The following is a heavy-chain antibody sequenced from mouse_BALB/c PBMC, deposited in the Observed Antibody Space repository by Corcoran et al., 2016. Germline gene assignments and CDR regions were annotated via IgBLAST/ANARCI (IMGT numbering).Heavy chain of an antibody. V-gene: IGHV1-26*01. CDR3: ASGRGSLDY. J-gene: IGHJ2*01. Sequence: EVQLQQSGPELVKPGASVKISCKASGYSFTGSYMHWVKQSHVKSLEWIGRINPYNGATSYNQNFKDKASLTVDKSSSTAYMELHSLTSEDSAVYYCASGRGSLDYLGQGTTLAVSS. CDR1: GYSFTGSY. CDR2: INPYNGAT.